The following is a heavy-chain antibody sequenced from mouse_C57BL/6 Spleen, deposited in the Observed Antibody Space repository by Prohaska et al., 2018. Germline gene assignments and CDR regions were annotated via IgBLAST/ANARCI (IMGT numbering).Heavy chain of an antibody. CDR2: IYLRSGNT. V-gene: IGHV1-81*01. CDR3: ASWGYPWFAY. D-gene: IGHD2-2*01. Sequence: TGQRLEWLGEIYLRSGNTYYNEKFKGKATLTADKSSSTAYMELRSLTSEDSAVYFCASWGYPWFAYWGQGTLVTVSA. J-gene: IGHJ3*01.